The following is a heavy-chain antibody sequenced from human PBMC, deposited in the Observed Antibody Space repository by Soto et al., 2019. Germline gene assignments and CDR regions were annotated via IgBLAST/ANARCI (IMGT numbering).Heavy chain of an antibody. CDR1: GFTFSSYA. J-gene: IGHJ5*02. CDR3: AKKQHPWLINNWFDP. D-gene: IGHD6-13*01. CDR2: ISGSGGST. V-gene: IGHV3-23*01. Sequence: GGSLRLSCAASGFTFSSYAMSWVRQAPGKGLEWVSAISGSGGSTYYADSVKGRFTISRDNSKNTLYLQMNSLRAEDTAVYYCAKKQHPWLINNWFDPWGQGTLDTVSS.